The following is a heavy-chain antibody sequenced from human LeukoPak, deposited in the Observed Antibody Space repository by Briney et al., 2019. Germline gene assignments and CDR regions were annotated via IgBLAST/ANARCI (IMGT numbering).Heavy chain of an antibody. V-gene: IGHV3-7*01. CDR3: ARDFAAAAKGAH. CDR1: GFTFSSYW. D-gene: IGHD2-2*01. J-gene: IGHJ4*02. Sequence: TGGSLRLSCAASGFTFSSYWMRWVRQAPGKGLGWVANIKQDGSEKYYVDSVKGRFTISRDNAKNSLYLQMNSLRAEDTAVYYCARDFAAAAKGAHWGQGTLVTVSS. CDR2: IKQDGSEK.